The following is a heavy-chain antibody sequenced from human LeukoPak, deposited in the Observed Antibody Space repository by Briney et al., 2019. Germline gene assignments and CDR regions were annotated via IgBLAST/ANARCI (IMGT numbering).Heavy chain of an antibody. Sequence: SVKVSCKASGFTFTSSAVQWVRQARGQRLEWIGWIVVGSGNTNYAQKFQERVTITRDMSTSTAYMELSSLRSEDTAVYYCAADLAVAELAFDYWGQGTLATVSS. J-gene: IGHJ4*02. CDR2: IVVGSGNT. V-gene: IGHV1-58*01. CDR1: GFTFTSSA. CDR3: AADLAVAELAFDY. D-gene: IGHD6-19*01.